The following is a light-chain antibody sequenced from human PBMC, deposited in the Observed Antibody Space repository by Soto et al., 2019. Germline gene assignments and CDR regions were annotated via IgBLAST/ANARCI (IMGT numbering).Light chain of an antibody. J-gene: IGLJ1*01. Sequence: QSALTQPASVSGSPGQSITISCTGTSSDIGAYDYVSWFQQHPGKAPKLMISEVNNRPSGVSNRFSGSKSGNTAYLTISGLQVEDEAEYFCFPFTTTSTHVFGTGTKVTVL. CDR1: SSDIGAYDY. CDR2: EVN. CDR3: FPFTTTSTHV. V-gene: IGLV2-14*01.